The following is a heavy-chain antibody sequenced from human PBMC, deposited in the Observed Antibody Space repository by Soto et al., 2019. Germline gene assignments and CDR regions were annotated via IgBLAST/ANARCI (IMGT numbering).Heavy chain of an antibody. V-gene: IGHV1-69*08. J-gene: IGHJ4*02. CDR3: ARERGSDGFDY. CDR1: GGTFSSYT. D-gene: IGHD1-26*01. Sequence: QVQLVQSGAEVKKPGSSVKVSCKASGGTFSSYTISWVRQAPGQGLEWMGRIIPILGIANYAQKFQGRVTITADKYTSTAYMELSSLRSEDTAVYYCARERGSDGFDYWGQGALVTVSS. CDR2: IIPILGIA.